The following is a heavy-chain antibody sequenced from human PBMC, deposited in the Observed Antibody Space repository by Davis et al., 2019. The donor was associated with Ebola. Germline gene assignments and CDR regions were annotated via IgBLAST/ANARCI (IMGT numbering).Heavy chain of an antibody. CDR2: ISSSGTV. D-gene: IGHD2/OR15-2a*01. J-gene: IGHJ4*02. V-gene: IGHV3-48*01. Sequence: GGSLRLSCAASGFTFTSYSLNWVRRAPGKGLEWVSYISSSGTVYYADSVKGRFTISRDNSKDTLYLQMSDLRTEDTAVYYCARVKLLSAAEMYFDYWGQGALVAVSS. CDR1: GFTFTSYS. CDR3: ARVKLLSAAEMYFDY.